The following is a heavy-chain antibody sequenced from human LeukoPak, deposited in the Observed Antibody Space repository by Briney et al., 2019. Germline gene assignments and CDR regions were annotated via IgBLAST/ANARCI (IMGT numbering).Heavy chain of an antibody. Sequence: GGSLRLSCAASGFTFSIYAMSWVRQAPGKGLEWVSGVSGSGDTTYYADSVKGRFTISRDNSKNTLYLQMNSLRVEDTAVYYCAKDPMTTVTTGPLSFDYWGQGTLVTVSS. D-gene: IGHD4-17*01. CDR1: GFTFSIYA. V-gene: IGHV3-23*01. CDR3: AKDPMTTVTTGPLSFDY. CDR2: VSGSGDTT. J-gene: IGHJ4*02.